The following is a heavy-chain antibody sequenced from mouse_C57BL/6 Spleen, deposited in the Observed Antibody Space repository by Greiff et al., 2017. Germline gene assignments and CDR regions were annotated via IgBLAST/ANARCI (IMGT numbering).Heavy chain of an antibody. J-gene: IGHJ2*01. CDR1: GYTFTSYW. CDR3: ARHDYDGFDY. V-gene: IGHV1-61*01. D-gene: IGHD2-4*01. CDR2: IYPSDSET. Sequence: QVQLKQPGAELVRPGSSVKLSCKASGYTFTSYWMDWVKQRPGQGLEWIGNIYPSDSETHYNQKFKDKATLTVDTASSTAYMELSSLTSEESAVYYCARHDYDGFDYWGQGTTLTVSS.